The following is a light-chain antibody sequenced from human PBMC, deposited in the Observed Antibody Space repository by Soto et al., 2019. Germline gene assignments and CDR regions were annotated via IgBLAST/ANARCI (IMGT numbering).Light chain of an antibody. CDR2: DAS. CDR3: QQYDSYPWT. V-gene: IGKV1-5*01. CDR1: QRITSW. Sequence: GDRVTITCRASQRITSWLAWYQQKPGKAPKLLIYDASRLQSGVPSRFSGSGSGTEFTLTISSLQPDDFATYYCQQYDSYPWTVGQGTKVEIK. J-gene: IGKJ1*01.